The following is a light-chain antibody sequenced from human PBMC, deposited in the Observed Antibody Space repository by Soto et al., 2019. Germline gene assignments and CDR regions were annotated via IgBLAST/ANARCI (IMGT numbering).Light chain of an antibody. CDR2: NNN. J-gene: IGLJ1*01. V-gene: IGLV1-44*01. CDR3: AAWDDSLHGYV. CDR1: SSNIGRNT. Sequence: QSVLTQPPSASRTPGQRVTISCSGSSSNIGRNTANWYQQLPGTAPNLLIYNNNQRPSGVPDRFSGSKTGTSASLAISGLQSVDEADYYCAAWDDSLHGYVFGAGTKVTVL.